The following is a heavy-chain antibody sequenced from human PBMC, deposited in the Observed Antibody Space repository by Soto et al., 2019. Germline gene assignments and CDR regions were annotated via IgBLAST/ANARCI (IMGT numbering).Heavy chain of an antibody. V-gene: IGHV3-33*01. CDR1: GFTFSSYG. J-gene: IGHJ6*02. CDR3: ARDRSEGRTDSSSGWIDDGMDV. CDR2: IWYDGSNK. Sequence: GGSLRLSCAAAGFTFSSYGMHWARQAPGKGLGWVAVIWYDGSNKYYADSVKGRLTISRDNSKNTLYRRMNSLRAEDTAVYYCARDRSEGRTDSSSGWIDDGMDVWGRGTTVTASS. D-gene: IGHD6-19*01.